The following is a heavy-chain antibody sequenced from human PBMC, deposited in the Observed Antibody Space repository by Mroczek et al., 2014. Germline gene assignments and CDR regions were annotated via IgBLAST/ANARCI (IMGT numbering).Heavy chain of an antibody. CDR3: ARGGYYDSSGPIDY. V-gene: IGHV3-13*01. D-gene: IGHD3-22*01. CDR1: GFTFSSYD. CDR2: IGTAGDT. J-gene: IGHJ4*02. Sequence: VQLQESGGEAWYSLGGSLRLSCAASGFTFSSYDMHWVRQATGKGLEWVSAIGTAGDTYYPGSVKGRFTISRENAKNSLYLQMNSLRAGDTAVYYCARGGYYDSSGPIDYWGQGTLVTVSS.